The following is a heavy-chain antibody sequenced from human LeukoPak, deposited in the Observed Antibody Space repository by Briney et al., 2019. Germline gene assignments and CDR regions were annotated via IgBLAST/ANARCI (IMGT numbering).Heavy chain of an antibody. CDR1: GYTFTSYG. D-gene: IGHD6-13*01. V-gene: IGHV1-18*04. CDR2: ISAYNGNT. Sequence: ASVKVSCKASGYTFTSYGISWVRQAAGQGLEWMGWISAYNGNTNNAQKLQGRVTMTTDTSTSTAYMELRSLRSDDTAVYYCARDHVAAPGTHFDYWGQGTLVTVSS. J-gene: IGHJ4*02. CDR3: ARDHVAAPGTHFDY.